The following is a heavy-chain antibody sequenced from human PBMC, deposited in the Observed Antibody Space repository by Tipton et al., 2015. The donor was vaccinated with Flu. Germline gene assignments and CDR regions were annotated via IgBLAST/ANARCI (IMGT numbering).Heavy chain of an antibody. CDR1: GGSISSSNYY. J-gene: IGHJ5*01. V-gene: IGHV4-39*01. Sequence: TLSLTCTVSGGSISSSNYYWGWIRQPPGKGLEWIGSIYYSGSTYYNSSLKSRVTISVDTSKNQFSLKLSSVTAADTAVYYCASLSASEATAGIVSGGQGTLVLVSS. D-gene: IGHD6-13*01. CDR3: ASLSASEATAGIVS. CDR2: IYYSGST.